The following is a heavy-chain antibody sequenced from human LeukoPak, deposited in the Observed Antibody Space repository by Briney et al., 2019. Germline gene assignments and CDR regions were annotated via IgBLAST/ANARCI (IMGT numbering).Heavy chain of an antibody. D-gene: IGHD3-22*01. CDR1: GFTFSSYA. Sequence: GGSLRLSCAASGFTFSSYAMSWVRRAPGKGLEWVSAISGSGGSTYYADSVKGRFTICRDNSKNTLYLQMNSLRAEDTAVYYCAKGTMIVVVTGDAFDIWGQGTMVTVSS. J-gene: IGHJ3*02. V-gene: IGHV3-23*01. CDR2: ISGSGGST. CDR3: AKGTMIVVVTGDAFDI.